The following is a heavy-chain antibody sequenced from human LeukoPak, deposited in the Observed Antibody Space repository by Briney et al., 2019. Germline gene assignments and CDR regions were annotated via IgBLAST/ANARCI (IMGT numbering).Heavy chain of an antibody. V-gene: IGHV3-23*01. CDR2: FSWRGGRT. J-gene: IGHJ5*02. D-gene: IGHD5-18*01. Sequence: GGSLSLSCALCGLLFSSCAVRGARRAPGKGREGVSAFSWRGGRTSYAAYVKGRYTLSTDKPKNTLNPQKNNMRAEDTAVYYCAKDSSGGPIQLWYLTWFDPWGQGTLVTVSS. CDR3: AKDSSGGPIQLWYLTWFDP. CDR1: GLLFSSCA.